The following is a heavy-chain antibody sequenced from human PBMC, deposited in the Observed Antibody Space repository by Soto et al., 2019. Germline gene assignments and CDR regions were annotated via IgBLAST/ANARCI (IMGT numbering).Heavy chain of an antibody. J-gene: IGHJ4*02. V-gene: IGHV3-9*01. Sequence: EVQLVESGGGSVQPGGSLRLYCVVSGFSFDDYGMHWVRQAPGKGLEWVSGISWNWASIGYADSVKGRFEISRDNAKNTLNQQMNRLRVEDKYLNYCARHNKFSIVTEVWIDYWGQGTLVTVST. CDR1: GFSFDDYG. CDR3: ARHNKFSIVTEVWIDY. CDR2: ISWNWASI. D-gene: IGHD3-22*01.